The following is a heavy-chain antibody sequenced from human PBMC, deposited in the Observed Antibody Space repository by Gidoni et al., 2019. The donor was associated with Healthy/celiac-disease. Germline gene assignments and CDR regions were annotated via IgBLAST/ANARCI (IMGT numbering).Heavy chain of an antibody. D-gene: IGHD2-2*01. Sequence: QVQLAQPGAEAKKPGSSVKVSCKPSGGNFSRYAISWVRQAPGQRLEWMGGIIPIFGTANYAQKFQGRVKITADKSTSTAYMELGSLRSEDTAVYYCARGYCSSTSCPPRDYYGMDVWGQGTTVTVSS. CDR1: GGNFSRYA. CDR2: IIPIFGTA. CDR3: ARGYCSSTSCPPRDYYGMDV. V-gene: IGHV1-69*06. J-gene: IGHJ6*02.